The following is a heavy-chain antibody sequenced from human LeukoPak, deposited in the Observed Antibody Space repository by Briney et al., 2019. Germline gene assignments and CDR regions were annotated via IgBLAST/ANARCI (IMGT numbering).Heavy chain of an antibody. CDR2: INPNSADT. CDR1: GYSFTGYY. CDR3: ARWDGYSSSPGY. V-gene: IGHV1-2*02. Sequence: GVSVKVSCKASGYSFTGYYMHWVRQAPGQGLEWMGWINPNSADTGYAQKFQGRVTMTRDMSISTIYMELTRLRSDDTALYYCARWDGYSSSPGYWGQGTLVTVSS. D-gene: IGHD6-13*01. J-gene: IGHJ4*02.